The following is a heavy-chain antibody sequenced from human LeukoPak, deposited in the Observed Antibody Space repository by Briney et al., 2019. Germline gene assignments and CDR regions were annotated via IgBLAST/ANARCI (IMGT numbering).Heavy chain of an antibody. Sequence: GRSLRLSCGVSGFTFSSYAMHWVHQAPGNGLEWVAVISYDGSNKYYADSVKGRFTISRDDSENTVYLQMSSLRTEDTAMYYCTTSPVPGIDYWGQGIQVTVSS. CDR2: ISYDGSNK. D-gene: IGHD6-19*01. CDR3: TTSPVPGIDY. CDR1: GFTFSSYA. J-gene: IGHJ4*02. V-gene: IGHV3-30*04.